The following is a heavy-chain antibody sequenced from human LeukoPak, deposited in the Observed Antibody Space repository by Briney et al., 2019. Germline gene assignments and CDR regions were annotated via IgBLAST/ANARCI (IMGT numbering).Heavy chain of an antibody. D-gene: IGHD1-26*01. CDR3: ASLSGSYRDY. Sequence: GGSLRLSCAASGFTFSSYGMHWVRQVPGKGLEWVAVIWYDGSNKYYADSVKGRFTISRDNSKNTLYLQMNSLRAEDTAVYYCASLSGSYRDYWGQGTLVTVSS. CDR1: GFTFSSYG. CDR2: IWYDGSNK. J-gene: IGHJ4*02. V-gene: IGHV3-33*01.